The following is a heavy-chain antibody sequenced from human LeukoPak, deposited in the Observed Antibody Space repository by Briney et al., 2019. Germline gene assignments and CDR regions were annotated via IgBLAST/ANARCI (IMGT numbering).Heavy chain of an antibody. J-gene: IGHJ4*02. D-gene: IGHD2-2*01. CDR2: IHPGDSDT. V-gene: IGHV5-51*01. Sequence: GESLKISCKGSGYTFTSYWIGWVRQMPGKGLEWMGIIHPGDSDTRYSPSFQGQVTISADKSISTAYLQWSSLKASDTAMYYCARLLGVVVPAARFDYWGQGTLVTVSS. CDR3: ARLLGVVVPAARFDY. CDR1: GYTFTSYW.